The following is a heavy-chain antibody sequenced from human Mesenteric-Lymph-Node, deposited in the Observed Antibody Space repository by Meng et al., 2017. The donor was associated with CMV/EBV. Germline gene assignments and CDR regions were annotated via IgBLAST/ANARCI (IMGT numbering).Heavy chain of an antibody. V-gene: IGHV1-2*06. CDR3: ARSGLIRFGELYWFDP. CDR2: INPNSGGT. CDR1: GYTFTGYY. J-gene: IGHJ5*02. Sequence: SGYTFTGYYMSWVRQAPGQGLEWMGRINPNSGGTNYAQKFQGRVTMTRDTSISTAYMELSRLRSDDTAVYYCARSGLIRFGELYWFDPWGQGTLVTVSS. D-gene: IGHD3-10*01.